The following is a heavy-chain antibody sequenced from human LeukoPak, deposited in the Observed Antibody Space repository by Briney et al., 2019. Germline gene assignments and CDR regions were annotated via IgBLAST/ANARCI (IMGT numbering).Heavy chain of an antibody. J-gene: IGHJ6*03. CDR2: ISWDGGST. D-gene: IGHD1-14*01. CDR3: ARTRGYMDV. V-gene: IGHV3-43*01. CDR1: GFTFDDYT. Sequence: PGGSLRLSCAASGFTFDDYTMHWVRQAPGKGLEWVSLISWDGGSTYYADSVKGRFTISRDNSKNTLYLQMNSLRAEDTAVYYCARTRGYMDVWGKGTTVTISS.